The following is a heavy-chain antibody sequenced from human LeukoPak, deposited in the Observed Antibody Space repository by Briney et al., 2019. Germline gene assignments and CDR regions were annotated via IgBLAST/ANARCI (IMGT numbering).Heavy chain of an antibody. J-gene: IGHJ5*02. CDR1: GGSISSSSYY. Sequence: SETLSLTCTVSGGSISSSSYYWDWIRQPPGKGLEWIGRIYYSGSTYYNPSLKSRVTISVDTSKNQFSLKLSSVTAADTAVYYCARWSSSWSSSWFDPWGQGTLVTVSS. CDR3: ARWSSSWSSSWFDP. CDR2: IYYSGST. V-gene: IGHV4-39*07. D-gene: IGHD6-13*01.